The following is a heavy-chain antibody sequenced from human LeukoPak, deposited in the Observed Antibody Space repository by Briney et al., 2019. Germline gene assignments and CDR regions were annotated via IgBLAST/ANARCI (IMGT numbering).Heavy chain of an antibody. V-gene: IGHV3-7*01. CDR3: AREHDFWSGLAAFDI. Sequence: PGGSLRLSCAASGFTFSSYWMSWVRQAPGKGLEWVANIKKDGSEKYYVDSVKGRFTISRDNAKNSLYLQMNSLRAEDTAVYYCAREHDFWSGLAAFDIWGQGTMVTVSS. D-gene: IGHD3-3*01. CDR2: IKKDGSEK. J-gene: IGHJ3*02. CDR1: GFTFSSYW.